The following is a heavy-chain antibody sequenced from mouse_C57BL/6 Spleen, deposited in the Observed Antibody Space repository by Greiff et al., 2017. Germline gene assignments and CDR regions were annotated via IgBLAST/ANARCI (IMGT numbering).Heavy chain of an antibody. CDR2: IYPGSGST. CDR3: ARAGYYYGSRGDY. J-gene: IGHJ2*01. CDR1: GYTFTSYW. Sequence: QVQLKQPGAELVKPGASVKMSCKASGYTFTSYWITWVKQRPGQGLEWIGDIYPGSGSTNYNEKFKSKATLTVDTSSSTAYMQLSSLTSEDSAVYYCARAGYYYGSRGDYWGQGTTLTVSS. V-gene: IGHV1-55*01. D-gene: IGHD1-1*01.